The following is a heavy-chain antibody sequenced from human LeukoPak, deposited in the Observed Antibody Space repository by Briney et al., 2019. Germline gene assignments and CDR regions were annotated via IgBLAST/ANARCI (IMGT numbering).Heavy chain of an antibody. V-gene: IGHV3-64*01. CDR2: ISSNGGST. CDR3: ARGPSGYHNT. J-gene: IGHJ4*02. CDR1: GFTFSSYA. D-gene: IGHD5-12*01. Sequence: GGTLRLSCAASGFTFSSYAMHWVRQAPGKGLEYVSAISSNGGSTYYANSVKGRFTISRDNSKNTLYLQMNSLRAEDTAVYYCARGPSGYHNTGGQGTLVTVSS.